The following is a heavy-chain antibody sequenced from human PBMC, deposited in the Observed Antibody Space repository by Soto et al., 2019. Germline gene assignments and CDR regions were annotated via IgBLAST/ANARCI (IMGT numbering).Heavy chain of an antibody. V-gene: IGHV1-46*01. CDR3: ARSPRPYYDSSGYYFENWFDP. CDR2: INPSGGST. Sequence: ASVKVSCKASGYTFTSYYMHWVRQAPGQGLEWLGIINPSGGSTSYAQKFQGRVTMTRDTSTSTVYMELSSLRSEDTAVYYCARSPRPYYDSSGYYFENWFDPWGQGTLVTVS. J-gene: IGHJ5*02. D-gene: IGHD3-22*01. CDR1: GYTFTSYY.